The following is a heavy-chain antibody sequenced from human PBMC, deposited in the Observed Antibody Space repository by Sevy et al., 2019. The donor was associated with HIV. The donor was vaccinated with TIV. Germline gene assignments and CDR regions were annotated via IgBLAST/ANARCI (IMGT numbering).Heavy chain of an antibody. CDR2: INSDGNYR. CDR3: ARESRGSLEGFDI. Sequence: GGSLRLSCAASGFTFSTYWMHWVRQAPGKGLVWVSRINSDGNYRSYVESVEGRLTISRDNAQNTLFLQMSSLRVEDTAVYYCARESRGSLEGFDIWGQGTMVTVSS. D-gene: IGHD1-26*01. J-gene: IGHJ3*02. CDR1: GFTFSTYW. V-gene: IGHV3-74*01.